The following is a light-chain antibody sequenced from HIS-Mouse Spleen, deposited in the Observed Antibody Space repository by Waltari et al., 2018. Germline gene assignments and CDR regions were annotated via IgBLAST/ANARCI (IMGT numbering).Light chain of an antibody. CDR1: SSDVGSYNL. J-gene: IGLJ2*01. CDR2: EGS. CDR3: CSYAGSSTYVV. Sequence: QSALTQPASVSGSPGQSITISCTGTSSDVGSYNLVTWYQQLPGKAPKLMIYEGSKRPSGVSNHFSGSKSGNTASLTIAGLQAEDEADYYCCSYAGSSTYVVFGGGTKLTVL. V-gene: IGLV2-23*01.